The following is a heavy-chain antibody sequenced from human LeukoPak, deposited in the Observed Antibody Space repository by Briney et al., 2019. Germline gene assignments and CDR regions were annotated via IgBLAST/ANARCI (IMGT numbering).Heavy chain of an antibody. CDR1: GGSISSGNYY. CDR3: ARNIPARPQDY. Sequence: SETLSLTCTVSGGSISSGNYYWSWIRQPAGKGLEWFGRIYTSGSTNYNPSLKSRVTISVDTSKNQFSLKLSSVTAADTAVYYCARNIPARPQDYWGQGTLVTVSS. D-gene: IGHD6-6*01. V-gene: IGHV4-61*02. CDR2: IYTSGST. J-gene: IGHJ4*02.